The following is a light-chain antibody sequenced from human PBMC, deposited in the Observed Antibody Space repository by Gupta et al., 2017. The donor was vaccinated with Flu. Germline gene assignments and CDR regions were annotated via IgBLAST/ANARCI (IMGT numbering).Light chain of an antibody. J-gene: IGLJ3*02. Sequence: VKLTSTRGGGHRSYSIAWHQQQPGMAPRDVMRLESSGNDSKGSGVPDRFSGSSSGADRYLTISNLQSEDDDDYYCETWETNSRVFGGGTKLTVL. CDR2: LESSGND. CDR1: GGHRSYS. V-gene: IGLV4-60*03. CDR3: ETWETNSRV.